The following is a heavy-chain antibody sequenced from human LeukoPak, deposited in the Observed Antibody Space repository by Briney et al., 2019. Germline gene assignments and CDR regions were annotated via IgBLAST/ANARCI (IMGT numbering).Heavy chain of an antibody. D-gene: IGHD3-22*01. CDR3: ARDLAETYYYDSSGYYYFDY. CDR2: INPNSGGT. CDR1: GYTFTGYY. Sequence: ASVKVSCKASGYTFTGYYMHWVRQAPGQGLEWMGRINPNSGGTNYAQKFQGRVTMTRDTSISTAYMELSRLRSDDTAVYYCARDLAETYYYDSSGYYYFDYWGQGTLDTVSS. V-gene: IGHV1-2*06. J-gene: IGHJ4*02.